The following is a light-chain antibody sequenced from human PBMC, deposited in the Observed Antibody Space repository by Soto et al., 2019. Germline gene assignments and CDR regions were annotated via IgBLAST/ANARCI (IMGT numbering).Light chain of an antibody. CDR1: SSDVGGYGL. J-gene: IGLJ2*01. Sequence: QSALTQPASVSGSPGQSIIISCTGTSSDVGGYGLVSWYQQHPGKAPKLMIYDVSNRPSGVSNRFSGSKSGNTAFLTISGLQAEDEADYYCSSYASSTHVLFGGGTKVTVL. CDR2: DVS. CDR3: SSYASSTHVL. V-gene: IGLV2-14*03.